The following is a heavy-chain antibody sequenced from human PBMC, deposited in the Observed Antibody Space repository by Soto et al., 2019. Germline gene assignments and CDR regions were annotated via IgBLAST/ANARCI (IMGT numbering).Heavy chain of an antibody. CDR2: IYHSGST. J-gene: IGHJ5*02. CDR3: XXTPTP. Sequence: QLQLQESGSGLVKPSQTLSLTCAVSGGSISSGXYSWSWIRQPPGKGLEWIGYIYHSGSTYYNPXXXXXXXXXXXXXXXXXXXXXXXXXXXXXXXXXXXXTPTPWGQGTLVTVSS. V-gene: IGHV4-30-2*01. D-gene: IGHD1-26*01. CDR1: GGSISSGXYS.